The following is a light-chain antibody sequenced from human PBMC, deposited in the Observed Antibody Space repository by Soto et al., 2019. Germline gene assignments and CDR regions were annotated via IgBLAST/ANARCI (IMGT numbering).Light chain of an antibody. J-gene: IGKJ5*01. Sequence: EIVMTQSPGTLSVSPGERATLSCRASQSISGNLVWYQQKPGQAPRLLIYGASTRATGIPVRFSGSGSGTEFTLTITSLQSEDFAVYYCQQYNEWPITFGQGTRLEIK. CDR3: QQYNEWPIT. CDR2: GAS. V-gene: IGKV3-15*01. CDR1: QSISGN.